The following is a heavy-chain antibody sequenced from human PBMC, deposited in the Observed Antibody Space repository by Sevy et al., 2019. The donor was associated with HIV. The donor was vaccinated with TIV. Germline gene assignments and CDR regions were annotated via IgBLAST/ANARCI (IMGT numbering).Heavy chain of an antibody. J-gene: IGHJ4*02. CDR3: ARVHGDYTYFDY. V-gene: IGHV4-4*07. CDR1: GGSTSSHY. D-gene: IGHD4-17*01. Sequence: SETLSLTCTVSGGSTSSHYWSRIRQPAGKGLEWIGRIYTSGSTNYNPSLKSRVTMSVDTSKKQFSLKLSSVTAAATAVYYCARVHGDYTYFDYWGQGTLVTVSS. CDR2: IYTSGST.